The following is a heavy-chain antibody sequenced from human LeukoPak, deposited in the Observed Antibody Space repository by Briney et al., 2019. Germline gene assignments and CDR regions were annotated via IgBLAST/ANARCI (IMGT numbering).Heavy chain of an antibody. CDR3: ARDGDYRGGMDV. Sequence: ASVKVSCKASGYTFTNYYLHWVRQAPGQGLEWMGIINPSGGSTSYAQKFQGRVTMTRDTSTSTVYMELSSLRSEDTAAYYCARDGDYRGGMDVWGQGTTVTVSS. D-gene: IGHD4-17*01. V-gene: IGHV1-46*01. CDR1: GYTFTNYY. CDR2: INPSGGST. J-gene: IGHJ6*02.